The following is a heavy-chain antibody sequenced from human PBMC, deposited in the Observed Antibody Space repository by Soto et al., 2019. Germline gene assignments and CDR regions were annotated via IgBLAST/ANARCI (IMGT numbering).Heavy chain of an antibody. J-gene: IGHJ4*02. V-gene: IGHV4-30-4*01. CDR2: TYYSGGS. Sequence: QVQLQESGPGLVKASQTMSLTCTLSGASVSSAENYWSRIRQPPGKGLEWIGYTYYSGGSYYNAPLQRRVSNSVDTTQNQVSLKRTAVTAADTAVYYCARLSGYDPARAADKWGPGILVSVSS. D-gene: IGHD5-12*01. CDR3: ARLSGYDPARAADK. CDR1: GASVSSAENY.